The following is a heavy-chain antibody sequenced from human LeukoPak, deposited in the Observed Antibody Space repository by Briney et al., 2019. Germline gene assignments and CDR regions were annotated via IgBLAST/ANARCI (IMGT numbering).Heavy chain of an antibody. CDR3: ASWQWFGEHY. V-gene: IGHV4-38-2*01. Sequence: PSETLSLTCAVSGYSISSGYYWGWIRQPPGKGLEWIGSIYHSGSTYYNPSLKSRVTISVDTSKNQFSMKLSSGTAADTAVYYCASWQWFGEHYWGQGTLVTVSS. CDR2: IYHSGST. CDR1: GYSISSGYY. D-gene: IGHD3-10*01. J-gene: IGHJ4*02.